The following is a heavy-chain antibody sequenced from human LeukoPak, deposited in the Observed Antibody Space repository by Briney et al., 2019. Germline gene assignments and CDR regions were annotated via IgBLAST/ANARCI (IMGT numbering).Heavy chain of an antibody. Sequence: GGSLRLSCAASGFTFSSYSMNWVRQAPGKGLEWVLSISSSSSYIYCADSVKGRFTISRDNAKNSLYLQMNSLRAEDTAVYYCARDQNSSETDYWGQGTLVTVSS. CDR1: GFTFSSYS. D-gene: IGHD5-18*01. V-gene: IGHV3-21*01. CDR3: ARDQNSSETDY. J-gene: IGHJ4*02. CDR2: ISSSSSYI.